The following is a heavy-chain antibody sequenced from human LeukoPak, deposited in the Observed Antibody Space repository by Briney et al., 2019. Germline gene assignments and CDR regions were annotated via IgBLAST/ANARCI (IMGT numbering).Heavy chain of an antibody. J-gene: IGHJ6*02. CDR1: GYTFTSYD. V-gene: IGHV1-8*01. Sequence: ASVKVSCKASGYTFTSYDINWVRQATGQGLEWMGWMNPNSGNTGYAQKFQGRVTMTRNTSISTAYMELGSLRSEDTAVYYCARTPGTYTIFGVVMSSDYYYGMDVWGQGTTVTVSS. CDR3: ARTPGTYTIFGVVMSSDYYYGMDV. CDR2: MNPNSGNT. D-gene: IGHD3-3*01.